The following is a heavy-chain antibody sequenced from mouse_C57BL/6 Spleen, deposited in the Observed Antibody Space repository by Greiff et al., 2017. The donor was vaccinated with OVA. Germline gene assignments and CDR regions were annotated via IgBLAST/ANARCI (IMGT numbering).Heavy chain of an antibody. CDR3: ARSWGNWGDYFDY. CDR1: GYTFTSYW. V-gene: IGHV1-64*01. J-gene: IGHJ2*01. D-gene: IGHD4-1*01. Sequence: QVQLQQPGAELVKPGASVKLSCKASGYTFTSYWMHWVKQRPGQGLEWIGMIHPNSGSTNYNEKFKSKATLTVDKSSSTAYMQLSSLTSEDSAVYYCARSWGNWGDYFDYWGQGTTLTVSS. CDR2: IHPNSGST.